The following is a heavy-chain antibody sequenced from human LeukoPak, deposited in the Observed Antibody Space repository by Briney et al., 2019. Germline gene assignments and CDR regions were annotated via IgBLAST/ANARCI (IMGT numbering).Heavy chain of an antibody. CDR2: IQYDGSKK. J-gene: IGHJ4*02. CDR3: AKDIGSYYDY. Sequence: QAGGSLRLSCVASGFTFSSNGMHWVRQAPGKGLEWVTFIQYDGSKKYYADSAKGRFTISRDNSKNTLYLEMNSLRAEDTAVYYCAKDIGSYYDYWGQGILVTVSS. V-gene: IGHV3-30*02. D-gene: IGHD3-10*01. CDR1: GFTFSSNG.